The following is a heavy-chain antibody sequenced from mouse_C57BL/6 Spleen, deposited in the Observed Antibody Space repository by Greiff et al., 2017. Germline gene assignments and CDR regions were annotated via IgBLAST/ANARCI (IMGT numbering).Heavy chain of an antibody. D-gene: IGHD2-3*01. CDR1: GFSLTSYA. Sequence: QVQLQQSGPGLVAPSQSLSITCTVSGFSLTSYAISWVRQPPGKGLEWLGVIWTGGGTNYNSALKSRLSISKDNSKSQVFLKMNSLQTDDTARYYCARNSLYDGYYPYYFDSGGQGTTLTVSS. CDR2: IWTGGGT. J-gene: IGHJ2*01. V-gene: IGHV2-9-1*01. CDR3: ARNSLYDGYYPYYFDS.